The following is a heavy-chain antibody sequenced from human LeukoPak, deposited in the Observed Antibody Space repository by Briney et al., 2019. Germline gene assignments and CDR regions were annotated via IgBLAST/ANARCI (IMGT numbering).Heavy chain of an antibody. V-gene: IGHV3-23*01. Sequence: GGSLRLSCATSGFTFSSYAMSWVRQAPGKGLEWVSAISGSGGSTYYADSVKGRFTISRDNSKNTLYLQTNSLRAEDTAVYYCAKGLAQLWFYWGQGTLVTVSS. CDR1: GFTFSSYA. J-gene: IGHJ4*02. CDR2: ISGSGGST. D-gene: IGHD5-18*01. CDR3: AKGLAQLWFY.